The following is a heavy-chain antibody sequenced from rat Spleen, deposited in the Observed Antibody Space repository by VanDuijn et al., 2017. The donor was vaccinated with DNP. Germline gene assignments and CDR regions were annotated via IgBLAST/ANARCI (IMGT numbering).Heavy chain of an antibody. Sequence: EVQLVESGGGLVQPGRSLKLSCVASGFTFNNYWMTWIRQAPGKGLEWVASITNTGGSTYYPDSVKGRFTISRDNAKSTLYLQMNSLRSEDTTTYYCTSRRTGIDYFDYWGQGVMVTVSS. CDR2: ITNTGGST. J-gene: IGHJ2*01. D-gene: IGHD5-1*01. CDR3: TSRRTGIDYFDY. CDR1: GFTFNNYW. V-gene: IGHV5-31*01.